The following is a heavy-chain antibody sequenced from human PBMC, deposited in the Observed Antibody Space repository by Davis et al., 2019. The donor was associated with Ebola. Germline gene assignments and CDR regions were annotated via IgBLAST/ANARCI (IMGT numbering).Heavy chain of an antibody. D-gene: IGHD3/OR15-3a*01. Sequence: PSETLSLTCTVSGDSISSHYWTWVRQPPGKGLEWVAYIGPSGSINYSPSLKSRLTMSVDTSKTQFSLRLNSVTAADTAVYYCARDGSTWTQGKYDYWGQGTLVTVSS. J-gene: IGHJ4*02. CDR3: ARDGSTWTQGKYDY. CDR2: IGPSGSI. CDR1: GDSISSHY. V-gene: IGHV4-59*11.